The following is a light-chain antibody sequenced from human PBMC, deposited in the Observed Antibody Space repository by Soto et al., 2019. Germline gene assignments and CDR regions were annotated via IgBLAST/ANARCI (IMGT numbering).Light chain of an antibody. CDR2: GAF. J-gene: IGKJ1*01. Sequence: EIVLTQSPGTLSLSPGERATLSCRASQSVSAGYFAWYQQKPGQAPRLLIYGAFSRVSGIPDRFSGSGSGTDFTLPISRLEPEDFAVYYCQQYGSSPTFGQGTKVEIK. CDR3: QQYGSSPT. CDR1: QSVSAGY. V-gene: IGKV3-20*01.